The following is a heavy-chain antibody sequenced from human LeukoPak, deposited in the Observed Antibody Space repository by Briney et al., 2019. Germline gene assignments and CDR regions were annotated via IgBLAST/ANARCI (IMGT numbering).Heavy chain of an antibody. J-gene: IGHJ4*02. CDR3: ARAVPGGFDY. D-gene: IGHD1-14*01. CDR2: IYTTGNT. CDR1: GGSISSGSYY. Sequence: PSQTLSLTCTVSGGSISSGSYYWSWIRQPAGKGLEWIGRIYTTGNTNYNPSLKSRVTISIDTSKNQFSLKLRSLTAADTAVYYCARAVPGGFDYWGQGILVTVSS. V-gene: IGHV4-61*02.